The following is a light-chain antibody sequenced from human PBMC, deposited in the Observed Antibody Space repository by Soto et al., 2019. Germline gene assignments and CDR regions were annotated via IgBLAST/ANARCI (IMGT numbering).Light chain of an antibody. CDR2: EVS. J-gene: IGLJ3*02. Sequence: QSALTQPPSVSGSPGQSVTISCTGTSSDVGTYNRVSWFQQPPGTAPKLIIYEVSNRPSGVPDRFSGSKSGNTASLSISGLRAEDAADYYCSSYTSSYTSSHTWVFGGGTKLTVL. V-gene: IGLV2-18*02. CDR1: SSDVGTYNR. CDR3: SSYTSSYTSSHTWV.